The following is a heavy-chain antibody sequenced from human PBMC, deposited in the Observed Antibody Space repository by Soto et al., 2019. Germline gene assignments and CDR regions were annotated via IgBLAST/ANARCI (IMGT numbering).Heavy chain of an antibody. CDR3: ARDLSYSSSWYFGMDV. D-gene: IGHD6-13*01. V-gene: IGHV1-69*13. CDR2: IIPIFGTA. Sequence: ASVKVSCKASGGTFSSYAISWVRQAPGQGLEWMGGIIPIFGTANYAQKFQGRVTITADESTSTAYMELSSLRSEDTAVYYCARDLSYSSSWYFGMDVWGQGTTVTVSS. J-gene: IGHJ6*02. CDR1: GGTFSSYA.